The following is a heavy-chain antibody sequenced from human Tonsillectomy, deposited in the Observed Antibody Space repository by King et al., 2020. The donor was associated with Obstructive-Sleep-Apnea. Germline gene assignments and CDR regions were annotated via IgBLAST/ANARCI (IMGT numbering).Heavy chain of an antibody. CDR1: GGSFSGYY. Sequence: VQLQQWGAGLLKPSETLSLTCAVYGGSFSGYYWSWIRQPPGKGLEWIGGINHSGSTNYNPSLKSRVTISVDTSKNQFSLKLSSVTAADTAVYYCARVGVYCSSTSCSYGMDVWGQGTTVTVSS. CDR2: INHSGST. J-gene: IGHJ6*02. D-gene: IGHD2-2*01. CDR3: ARVGVYCSSTSCSYGMDV. V-gene: IGHV4-34*01.